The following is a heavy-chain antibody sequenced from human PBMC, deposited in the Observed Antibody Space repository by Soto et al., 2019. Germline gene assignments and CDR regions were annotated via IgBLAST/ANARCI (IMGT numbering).Heavy chain of an antibody. D-gene: IGHD5-18*01. Sequence: QVQLQESGPGLVKPSQTLSLTCTVSGGSISSGDYYWSWIRQPPGKGLEWIGYIYYSGSTYYNPSLKSRVTISVDTSKNQFSLKLSSVTAADTAVYYCARDVERGYSYGPYYYGMDVWGQGTTVTVSS. V-gene: IGHV4-30-4*01. J-gene: IGHJ6*02. CDR1: GGSISSGDYY. CDR3: ARDVERGYSYGPYYYGMDV. CDR2: IYYSGST.